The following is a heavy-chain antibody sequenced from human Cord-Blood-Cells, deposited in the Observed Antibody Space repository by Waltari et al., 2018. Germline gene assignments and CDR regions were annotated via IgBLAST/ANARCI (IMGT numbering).Heavy chain of an antibody. CDR2: IKQDGSEK. J-gene: IGHJ4*02. CDR1: GFAFSSYW. V-gene: IGHV3-7*01. Sequence: EVQLVVYGGVLVQPGGSLRFFFAVFGFAFSSYWLSWVRQAPGKGLEWVANIKQDGSEKYYVDSVKGRFTISRDNAKNSLYLQMNSLRAEDTAVYYCARDLASSGWYSDYWGQGTLVTVSS. D-gene: IGHD6-19*01. CDR3: ARDLASSGWYSDY.